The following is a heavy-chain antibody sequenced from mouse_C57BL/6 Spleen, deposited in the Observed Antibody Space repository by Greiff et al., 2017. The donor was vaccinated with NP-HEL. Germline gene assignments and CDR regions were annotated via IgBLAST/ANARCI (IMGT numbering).Heavy chain of an antibody. J-gene: IGHJ3*01. D-gene: IGHD1-1*01. V-gene: IGHV1-9*01. CDR3: ARSGYYGSSPAWFAY. Sequence: QVQLQQSGAELMKPGASVKLSCKATGYTFTSYWIEWVKQRPGHGLEWIGEILPGSGSTNYNEKFKGKATFTADTSSNTAYMQLSSLTTEDSAIYHCARSGYYGSSPAWFAYWGQGTLVTVSA. CDR1: GYTFTSYW. CDR2: ILPGSGST.